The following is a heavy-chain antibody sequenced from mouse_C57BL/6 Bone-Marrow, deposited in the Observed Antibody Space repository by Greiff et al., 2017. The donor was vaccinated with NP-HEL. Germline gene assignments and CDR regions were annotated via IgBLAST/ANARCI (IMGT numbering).Heavy chain of an antibody. V-gene: IGHV5-4*01. Sequence: EVQLQESGGGLVKPGGSLKLSCAASGFTFSSYAMSWVRQTPEKRLEWVATISDGGSYTYYPDNVKGRFTISRDNAKNNLYLQMSHLKSEDTAMYYCARGTVVAPYYFDYWGQGTTLTVSS. CDR3: ARGTVVAPYYFDY. CDR1: GFTFSSYA. J-gene: IGHJ2*01. D-gene: IGHD1-1*01. CDR2: ISDGGSYT.